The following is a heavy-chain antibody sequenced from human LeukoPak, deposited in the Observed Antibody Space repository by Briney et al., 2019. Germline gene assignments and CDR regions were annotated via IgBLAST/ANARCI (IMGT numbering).Heavy chain of an antibody. Sequence: GGSLRLSCAASGFTFSSYWMSWVRQAPGQGLEWVSSMSGAGDIAHYAESVRGRFTISRDNSRNTLYLQMNSLRADDTAVYYCAKLKSALIVVGAWGQGIRVAVSS. V-gene: IGHV3-23*01. D-gene: IGHD3-22*01. CDR1: GFTFSSYW. CDR2: MSGAGDIA. J-gene: IGHJ5*02. CDR3: AKLKSALIVVGA.